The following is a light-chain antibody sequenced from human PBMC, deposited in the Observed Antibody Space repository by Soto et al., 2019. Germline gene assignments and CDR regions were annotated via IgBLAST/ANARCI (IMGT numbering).Light chain of an antibody. CDR1: QNVNNN. CDR2: GVS. J-gene: IGKJ5*01. Sequence: EIVMTQSPVTLSMSPGERAALSGRASQNVNNNLAWYQQKPGQAPRLLIYGVSARGTGVPARFSGSGSGTEFTFTISSLQSEDFAVYYCQQYSKWPPTFGRGTRLEIK. CDR3: QQYSKWPPT. V-gene: IGKV3-15*01.